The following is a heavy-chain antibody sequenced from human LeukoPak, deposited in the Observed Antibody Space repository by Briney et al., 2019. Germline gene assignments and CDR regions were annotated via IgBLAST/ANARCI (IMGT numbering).Heavy chain of an antibody. J-gene: IGHJ3*02. CDR3: ARELVVVVPAADSFDI. Sequence: GRSLRLSCAASGFTFSSYAMHWVCQAPGKGLEWVAVISYDGSNKYYADSVKGRFTISRDNSKNTLYLQMNSLRAEDTAVYYCARELVVVVPAADSFDIWGQGTMVTVSS. D-gene: IGHD2-2*01. CDR2: ISYDGSNK. V-gene: IGHV3-30-3*01. CDR1: GFTFSSYA.